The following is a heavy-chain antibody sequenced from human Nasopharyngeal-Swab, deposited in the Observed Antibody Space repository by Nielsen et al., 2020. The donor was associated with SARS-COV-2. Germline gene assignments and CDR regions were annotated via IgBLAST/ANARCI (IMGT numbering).Heavy chain of an antibody. D-gene: IGHD6-13*01. CDR3: ARHVGSSWYLDAFDI. Sequence: KVSCKGSGYSFTSYWIGWVRQMPGKGLEWMGSIHPGDSDTRYSPSFQGQVTISADKSISTAYLQWSSLKASDTAMYYCARHVGSSWYLDAFDIWGQGTMVTVSS. CDR1: GYSFTSYW. V-gene: IGHV5-51*01. CDR2: IHPGDSDT. J-gene: IGHJ3*02.